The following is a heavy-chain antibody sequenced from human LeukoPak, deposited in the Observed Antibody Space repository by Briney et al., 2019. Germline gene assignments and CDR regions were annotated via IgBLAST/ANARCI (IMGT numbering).Heavy chain of an antibody. V-gene: IGHV3-66*01. CDR2: IYSGGST. D-gene: IGHD2-21*02. CDR1: GFTVSSNY. J-gene: IGHJ4*02. Sequence: GGSLRLSCAASGFTVSSNYMSWVRQAPGKGLEWVSVIYSGGSTYYADSVKGRFTISRDNFKNTLYLQMNSLRAEDTAVYYCARGGIVVVTAPLDYWGQGTLVTVSS. CDR3: ARGGIVVVTAPLDY.